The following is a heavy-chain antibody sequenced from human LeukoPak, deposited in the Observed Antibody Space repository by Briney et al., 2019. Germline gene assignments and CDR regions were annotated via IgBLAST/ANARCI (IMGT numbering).Heavy chain of an antibody. D-gene: IGHD3-3*01. CDR1: GFTFSSYA. Sequence: PGGSLRLSCAASGFTFSSYAMSWVRQAPGKGLEWVSAISGSGGSTYYADSVKGRFTISRDNSKNTLYLQMNSLGAEDTAVYYCAKVAPTYYDFWSGYYMDYWGQGTLVTVSS. CDR3: AKVAPTYYDFWSGYYMDY. V-gene: IGHV3-23*01. J-gene: IGHJ4*02. CDR2: ISGSGGST.